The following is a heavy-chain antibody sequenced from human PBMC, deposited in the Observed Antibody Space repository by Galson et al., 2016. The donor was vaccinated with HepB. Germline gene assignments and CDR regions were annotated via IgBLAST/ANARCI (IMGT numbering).Heavy chain of an antibody. J-gene: IGHJ4*02. D-gene: IGHD6-13*01. CDR3: AKDSAAALGRPQDALDY. V-gene: IGHV3-9*01. CDR2: ICWNSGGI. Sequence: SLRLSCAASGFRFGDYAMHWVRQAPGKGLEWVSAICWNSGGIGYADSVKGRFTISRDNAKNSLYLQMNSLRAEDTALYYCAKDSAAALGRPQDALDYWGQGTLVTVSS. CDR1: GFRFGDYA.